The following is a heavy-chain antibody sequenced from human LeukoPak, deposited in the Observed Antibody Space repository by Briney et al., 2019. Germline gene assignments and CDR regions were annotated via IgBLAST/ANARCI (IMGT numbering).Heavy chain of an antibody. D-gene: IGHD2-2*01. J-gene: IGHJ5*02. Sequence: ASVRVSCTASGGTFSSYAISWVRQAPGQGLEWMGRIIPIFGTANYAQKFQGRVTITSDKSTSTAYMELSSLRSEDTAVYYCAGEYQLLPGWFEPWGRGTLVTVSS. V-gene: IGHV1-69*06. CDR1: GGTFSSYA. CDR2: IIPIFGTA. CDR3: AGEYQLLPGWFEP.